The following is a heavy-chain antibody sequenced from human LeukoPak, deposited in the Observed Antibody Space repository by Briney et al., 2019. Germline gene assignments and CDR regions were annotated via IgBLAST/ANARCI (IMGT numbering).Heavy chain of an antibody. CDR1: GFTFRSYS. J-gene: IGHJ4*02. CDR2: IDPSSTYI. V-gene: IGHV3-21*01. CDR3: VREHYYDTRGYYYIPLDY. D-gene: IGHD3-22*01. Sequence: GGSLRLSCAAPGFTFRSYSMNWVRQAPGKGLEWVSAIDPSSTYIYYADSVKGRFTISRDNAENSLYLQMNSLRVEDTAVYYCVREHYYDTRGYYYIPLDYWGQGTLVTVSS.